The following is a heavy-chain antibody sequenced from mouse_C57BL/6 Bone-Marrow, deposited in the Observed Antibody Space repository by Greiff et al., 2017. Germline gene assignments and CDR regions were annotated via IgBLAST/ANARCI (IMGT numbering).Heavy chain of an antibody. CDR1: GYTFTSYW. V-gene: IGHV1-50*01. CDR2: IDPSDSYT. D-gene: IGHD2-4*01. Sequence: QVQLQQPGAELVKPGASVKLSCKASGYTFTSYWMQWVKQRPGQGLEWIGEIDPSDSYTNYNQKFKGKATLTVDTSSSTAYMQLSSLTSEYSAVYYCASYYDYPFDYWGQGTTLTVSS. J-gene: IGHJ2*01. CDR3: ASYYDYPFDY.